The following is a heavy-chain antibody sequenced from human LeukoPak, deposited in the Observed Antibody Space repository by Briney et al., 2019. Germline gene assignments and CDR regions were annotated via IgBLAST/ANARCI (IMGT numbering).Heavy chain of an antibody. CDR1: GYTFTGYY. Sequence: ASVKVSCKASGYTFTGYYMHWVRQAPGQGLEWMGWINPNSGGTNYAQKFQGRVTMTRDTSISTAYMELSRLRSDDTAVYYCARDPYYYDSSGYDYYWGQGTLVTVSS. CDR2: INPNSGGT. CDR3: ARDPYYYDSSGYDYY. D-gene: IGHD3-22*01. V-gene: IGHV1-2*02. J-gene: IGHJ4*02.